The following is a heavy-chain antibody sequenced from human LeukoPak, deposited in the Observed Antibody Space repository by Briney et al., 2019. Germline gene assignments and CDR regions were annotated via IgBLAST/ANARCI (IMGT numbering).Heavy chain of an antibody. D-gene: IGHD3-3*01. CDR3: VGVPMRAIFGVIIPVFDY. Sequence: PSETLSLTCSVSGYSISSGYYWGWIRQPTGKGLEWIGSISYSGSTYSNPSLKSRVIISVDTSKNQFSLKLSSVTAADTAVYYCVGVPMRAIFGVIIPVFDYWAREPWSPSPQ. V-gene: IGHV4-38-2*02. CDR1: GYSISSGYY. J-gene: IGHJ4*02. CDR2: ISYSGST.